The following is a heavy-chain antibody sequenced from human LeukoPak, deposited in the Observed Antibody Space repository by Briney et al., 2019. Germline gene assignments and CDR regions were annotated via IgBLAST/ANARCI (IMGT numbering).Heavy chain of an antibody. CDR3: AYSGSYGEAFNF. D-gene: IGHD1-26*01. CDR1: GDSIRSYY. CDR2: IYYSGST. V-gene: IGHV4-59*01. J-gene: IGHJ3*01. Sequence: KPSQTLSITCTVSGDSIRSYYWSCIRQPPGQGLESIGYIYYSGSTNYNPSLKSRVTISIDTSKKQFSLRLSSVTAADTAVYFCAYSGSYGEAFNFWGQGTVVTVSS.